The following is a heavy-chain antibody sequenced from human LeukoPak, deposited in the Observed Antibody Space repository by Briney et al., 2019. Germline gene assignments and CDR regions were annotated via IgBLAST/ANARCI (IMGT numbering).Heavy chain of an antibody. Sequence: SVKVSCKASGGTFSSYAISWVRQAPGQGLEWMGGIIPIFGTANYAQKFQGRVTITTDESTSTAYMELSSLRSEDTAVYYCARGGTYYYDSSGYENWFDPWGQGTLVTVSS. CDR1: GGTFSSYA. V-gene: IGHV1-69*05. J-gene: IGHJ5*02. CDR3: ARGGTYYYDSSGYENWFDP. CDR2: IIPIFGTA. D-gene: IGHD3-22*01.